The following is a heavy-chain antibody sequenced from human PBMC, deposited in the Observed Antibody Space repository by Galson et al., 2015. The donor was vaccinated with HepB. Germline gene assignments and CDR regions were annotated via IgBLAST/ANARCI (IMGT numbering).Heavy chain of an antibody. CDR2: IKSKTDGGTT. J-gene: IGHJ4*02. Sequence: SLRLSCAASGFTFSDYYMSWIRQAPGKGLEWVGRIKSKTDGGTTDYAAPVKGRFTISRDDSKNTLYLQMNSLKTEDTAVYYCTTALFPAPSYYDFWSGYTDYWGQGTLVTVSS. D-gene: IGHD3-3*01. CDR1: GFTFSDYY. CDR3: TTALFPAPSYYDFWSGYTDY. V-gene: IGHV3-15*01.